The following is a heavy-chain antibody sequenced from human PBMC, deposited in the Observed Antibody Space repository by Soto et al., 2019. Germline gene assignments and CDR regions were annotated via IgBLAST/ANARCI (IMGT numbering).Heavy chain of an antibody. CDR2: IWYDGSNK. J-gene: IGHJ4*02. V-gene: IGHV3-33*08. Sequence: GGSLRLSCAASGFTFSSYAMSWVRQAPGKGLEWVAVIWYDGSNKYYADSVKGRFTISRDNSKNTLYLQMNSLRAEDTAVYYCARSPDLSQPDYWGQGTPVTVSS. CDR1: GFTFSSYA. CDR3: ARSPDLSQPDY.